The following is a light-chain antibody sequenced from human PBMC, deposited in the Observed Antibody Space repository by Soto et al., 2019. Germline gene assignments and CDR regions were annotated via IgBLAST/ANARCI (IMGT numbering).Light chain of an antibody. J-gene: IGLJ2*01. CDR1: SSDVGGYNY. CDR2: DVS. CDR3: SSYTSSSTHVV. Sequence: QSALTQPASVSGSPGQSITISCTGTSSDVGGYNYVSWYQQHPGKAPKVMIYDVSNRPSGVSNRFSGSKSGNTASLTISGLQAEDEAGYYCSSYTSSSTHVVFGGGTKLTVL. V-gene: IGLV2-14*01.